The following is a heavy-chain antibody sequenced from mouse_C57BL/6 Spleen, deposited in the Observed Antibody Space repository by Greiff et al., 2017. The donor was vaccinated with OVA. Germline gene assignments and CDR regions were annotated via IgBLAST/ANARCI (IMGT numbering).Heavy chain of an antibody. CDR1: GYTFTDYN. CDR2: INPNNGGT. V-gene: IGHV1-18*01. D-gene: IGHD1-1*01. Sequence: EVQLVESGPELVKPGASVKIPCKASGYTFTDYNMDWVKQSHGKSLEWIGDINPNNGGTIYNQKFKGKATLTVDKSSSTAYMELRSLTSEDTAVYYCARNWGITTVVEGYAMDYWGQGTSVTVSS. J-gene: IGHJ4*01. CDR3: ARNWGITTVVEGYAMDY.